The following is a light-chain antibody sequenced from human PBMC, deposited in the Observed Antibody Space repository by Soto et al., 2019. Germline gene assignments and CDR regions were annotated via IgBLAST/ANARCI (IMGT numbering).Light chain of an antibody. CDR2: GAS. CDR3: QQYGSSPT. J-gene: IGKJ5*01. V-gene: IGKV3-20*01. CDR1: QSVSSSY. Sequence: TQSPSTLSASVGDRVTITCRASQSVSSSYLAWYQQKPGQAPRLLIYGASSRATGIPDRFSGSGSGTDFTLTISRLEPEYFAVYYCQQYGSSPTLVQGTRLEIK.